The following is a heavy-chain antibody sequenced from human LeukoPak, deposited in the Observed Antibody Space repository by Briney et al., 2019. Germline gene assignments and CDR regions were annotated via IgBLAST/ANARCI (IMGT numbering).Heavy chain of an antibody. CDR3: ARAQGYCSSSSCFNWFDH. V-gene: IGHV4-30-4*08. J-gene: IGHJ5*02. CDR2: IYYSGST. D-gene: IGHD2-2*01. Sequence: TLSLTCAVSGGSISSGDYYWGWIRQPPGKGLEWIVYIYYSGSTYYNPSLKSRVTISVNTSNNQFSLKLSSVTAEDTAVYYCARAQGYCSSSSCFNWFDHWGQGTLVTVSS. CDR1: GGSISSGDYY.